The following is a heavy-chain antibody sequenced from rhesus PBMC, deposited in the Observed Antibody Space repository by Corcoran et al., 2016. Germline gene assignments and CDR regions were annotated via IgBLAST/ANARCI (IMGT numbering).Heavy chain of an antibody. CDR1: GASIRNNY. CDR2: MYGGGVTA. V-gene: IGHV4S6*01. Sequence: QVQLQESGPGLVKPSETLPLTCAVSGASIRNNYWSWIRKPPGKGLEWIGYMYGGGVTASYTPSLNVRVTISKDPSKNQFSLKLSSVTAADTAVYYCARGGTLFDYWGQGVMVTVSS. J-gene: IGHJ4*01. CDR3: ARGGTLFDY.